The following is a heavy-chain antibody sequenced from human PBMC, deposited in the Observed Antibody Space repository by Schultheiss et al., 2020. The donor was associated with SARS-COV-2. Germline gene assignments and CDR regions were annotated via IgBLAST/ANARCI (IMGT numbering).Heavy chain of an antibody. J-gene: IGHJ4*02. CDR3: AREFAPYSSSLAYY. D-gene: IGHD6-6*01. CDR2: IWYDGSNK. CDR1: GFTFSSYG. Sequence: GGSLRLSCAASGFTFSSYGMHWVRQAPGKGLEWVAVIWYDGSNKYYADSVKGRFTISRDNSKNTLYLQMNSLRAEDTAVYYCAREFAPYSSSLAYYWGQGTLVTVSS. V-gene: IGHV3-33*01.